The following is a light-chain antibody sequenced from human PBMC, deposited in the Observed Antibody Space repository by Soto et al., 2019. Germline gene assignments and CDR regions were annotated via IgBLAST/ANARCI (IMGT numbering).Light chain of an antibody. V-gene: IGKV3-20*01. CDR3: QQYGDSPMYT. CDR2: GAS. Sequence: EIVLTQSPGTLSSSPGERATLSCRASQSVSSSHLAWYQQKPGQAPRLLIYGASSRATGIPDSFSGSGSGTDFTLTISRLEPEDFAVYFCQQYGDSPMYTFGQGTKLEI. J-gene: IGKJ2*01. CDR1: QSVSSSH.